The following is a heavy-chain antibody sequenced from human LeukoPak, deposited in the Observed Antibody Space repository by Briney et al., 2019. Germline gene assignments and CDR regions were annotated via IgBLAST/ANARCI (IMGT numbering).Heavy chain of an antibody. CDR2: INPNSGGT. V-gene: IGHV1-2*02. D-gene: IGHD6-19*01. CDR1: GYTFTDYY. Sequence: GASVKVSCKASGYTFTDYYMHWVRQAPGQGLEWMGWINPNSGGTKYAQKFQGRVTMTRDTSVSTAYMDLSSLRSDDTAVYYCARGSVVITVPDPYGYWGQGTLLTVSS. CDR3: ARGSVVITVPDPYGY. J-gene: IGHJ4*02.